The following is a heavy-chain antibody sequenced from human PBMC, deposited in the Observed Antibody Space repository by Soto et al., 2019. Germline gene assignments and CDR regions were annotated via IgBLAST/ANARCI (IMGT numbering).Heavy chain of an antibody. CDR1: GFTFGSYG. Sequence: PGGSLRLSCAASGFTFGSYGMHWVRQAPGKGLEWVAVIWYDGSNKYYADSVKGRFTISRDNSKNTLYLQMNSLRAEDTAVYYCARDGSGSSLYYYYYYGMDVWGQGTTVTVSS. J-gene: IGHJ6*02. CDR2: IWYDGSNK. V-gene: IGHV3-33*01. CDR3: ARDGSGSSLYYYYYYGMDV. D-gene: IGHD2-15*01.